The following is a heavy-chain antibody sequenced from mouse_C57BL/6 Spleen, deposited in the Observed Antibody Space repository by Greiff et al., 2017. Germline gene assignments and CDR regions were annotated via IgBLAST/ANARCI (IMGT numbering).Heavy chain of an antibody. D-gene: IGHD1-1*01. J-gene: IGHJ1*03. CDR3: TREDYYGSSPWYCDV. V-gene: IGHV1-15*01. CDR2: IDPETGGT. CDR1: GYTFTDYE. Sequence: QVQLQESGAELVRPGASVTLSCKASGYTFTDYEMHWVKQTPVHGLEWIGAIDPETGGTAYNQKFKGKAILTADKSSSTAYLELRSLTSEDSAVYYCTREDYYGSSPWYCDVWGTGTTVTVSS.